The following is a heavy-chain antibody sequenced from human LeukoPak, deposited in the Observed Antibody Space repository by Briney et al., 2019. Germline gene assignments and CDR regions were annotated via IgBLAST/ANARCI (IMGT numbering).Heavy chain of an antibody. J-gene: IGHJ6*03. CDR1: GYTFTSYD. D-gene: IGHD2-2*01. CDR3: ARGLITDIVVVPAAAYYYYMDV. V-gene: IGHV1-8*03. Sequence: ASVKVSCKASGYTFTSYDTNWVRQATGQGLEWMGWMNPNSGNTGYAQKFQGRVTITRNTSISTAYMELSSLRSEDTAVYYCARGLITDIVVVPAAAYYYYMDVWGKGTTVTVSS. CDR2: MNPNSGNT.